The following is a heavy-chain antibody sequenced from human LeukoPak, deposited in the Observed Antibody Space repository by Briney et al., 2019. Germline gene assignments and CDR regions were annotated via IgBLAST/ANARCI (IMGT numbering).Heavy chain of an antibody. D-gene: IGHD4-23*01. J-gene: IGHJ2*01. CDR2: IKEDGREK. CDR1: GFTFSRYW. CDR3: AREGSGGTVAPLDL. V-gene: IGHV3-7*01. Sequence: GGSLRLSCAASGFTFSRYWMSWVRQAPGAGLEWVANIKEDGREKYYVDSVKGRFTISRDNSKNSLYLQVNSLRAEDTAVYYCAREGSGGTVAPLDLWGRGTLVTVSS.